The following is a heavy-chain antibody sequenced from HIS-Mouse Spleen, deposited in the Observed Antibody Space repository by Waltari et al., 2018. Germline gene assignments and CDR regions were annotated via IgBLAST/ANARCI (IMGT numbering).Heavy chain of an antibody. CDR1: GFPFSSYG. Sequence: QVQLVASGGGVVQPGTSLRLSCAASGFPFSSYGMHWVRQAPGKGLEWVAVISYDGSNKYYADSVKGRFTISRDNSKNTLYLQMNSLRAEDTAVYYCAKDKHHAFDYWGQGTLVTVSS. CDR3: AKDKHHAFDY. J-gene: IGHJ4*02. CDR2: ISYDGSNK. V-gene: IGHV3-30*18.